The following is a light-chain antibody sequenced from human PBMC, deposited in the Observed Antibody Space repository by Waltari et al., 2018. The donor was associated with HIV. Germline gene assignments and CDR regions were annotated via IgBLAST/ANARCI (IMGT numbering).Light chain of an antibody. CDR2: GVS. Sequence: QSALTQPASVSGSPGQSITISCPGTSSDVGSYNLVSWYQQYPGKAPKLIIYGVSHRPSGVSVRFSGSKSGNTASLTISGLQTEDEADYYCISRKSSGSPWVFGGGTKLTVL. J-gene: IGLJ3*02. CDR3: ISRKSSGSPWV. CDR1: SSDVGSYNL. V-gene: IGLV2-14*02.